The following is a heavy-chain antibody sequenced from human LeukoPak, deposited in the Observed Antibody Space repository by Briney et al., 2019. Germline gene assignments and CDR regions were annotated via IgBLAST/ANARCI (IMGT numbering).Heavy chain of an antibody. Sequence: GGSLRLSCAASGFTFSDYYMSWIRQAPGKGLEWVSYISSSTSYTNYADSVKGRFTISRDNAKNSLYLHMNSLRAEDTAVYFCARDGAGRGTDDYWGQGTLVTVSS. CDR3: ARDGAGRGTDDY. CDR1: GFTFSDYY. D-gene: IGHD3-10*01. J-gene: IGHJ4*02. V-gene: IGHV3-11*05. CDR2: ISSSTSYT.